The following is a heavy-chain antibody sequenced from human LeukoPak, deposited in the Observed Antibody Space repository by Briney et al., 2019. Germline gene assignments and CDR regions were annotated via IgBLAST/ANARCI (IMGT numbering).Heavy chain of an antibody. V-gene: IGHV3-23*01. Sequence: PGGSLRLSCAASGFTFGIYAMTWVRQAPGKGLQWVSAITGSGGSTYYADSVKGRFTISRDNSKNTLYLRMNGLRAEDTAVYYCATLPRGPTGYVGYGGEGYWGQGTLVTVSS. CDR1: GFTFGIYA. CDR2: ITGSGGST. J-gene: IGHJ4*02. CDR3: ATLPRGPTGYVGYGGEGY. D-gene: IGHD5-12*01.